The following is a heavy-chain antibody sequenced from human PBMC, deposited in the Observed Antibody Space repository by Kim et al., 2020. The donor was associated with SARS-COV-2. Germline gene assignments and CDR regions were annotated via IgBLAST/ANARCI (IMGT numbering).Heavy chain of an antibody. CDR3: VRPPKGDYYGMDV. V-gene: IGHV3-7*03. J-gene: IGHJ6*02. Sequence: CVDSVQGGFTISIDNATNSLYLQMNTLEAEDTAMYYCVRPPKGDYYGMDVWGQGTTVTVSS.